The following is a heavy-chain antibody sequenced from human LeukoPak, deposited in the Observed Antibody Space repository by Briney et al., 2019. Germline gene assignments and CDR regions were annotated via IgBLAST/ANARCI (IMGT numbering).Heavy chain of an antibody. J-gene: IGHJ4*02. Sequence: PGGSLRLSCAASGFTFDDYAMHWVRQAPGKGLEWVSGISWNSGSIGYADSVKGRFTISRDNAKNSLYLQMNSLRAEDTALYYCAKDNHDYGAFDYWGQGTLVTVSS. CDR2: ISWNSGSI. CDR3: AKDNHDYGAFDY. V-gene: IGHV3-9*01. CDR1: GFTFDDYA. D-gene: IGHD4-17*01.